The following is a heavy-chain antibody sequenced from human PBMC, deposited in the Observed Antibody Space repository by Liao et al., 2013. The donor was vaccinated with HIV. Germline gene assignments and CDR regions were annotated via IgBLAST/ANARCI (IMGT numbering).Heavy chain of an antibody. V-gene: IGHV4-61*02. D-gene: IGHD2-8*01. CDR1: GGSISSGNYY. CDR2: ISTGGST. Sequence: QVQLQESGPGLVKPSQTLSLTCTVSGGSISSGNYYWSWIRQPAGKGLEWIGRISTGGSTNYNPSLKSRVTISVDTSKNQFSLKLSSVTAADTALYYCARVGCTNGFCPPASSWYFDLWGRGTLVTVSS. CDR3: ARVGCTNGFCPPASSWYFDL. J-gene: IGHJ2*01.